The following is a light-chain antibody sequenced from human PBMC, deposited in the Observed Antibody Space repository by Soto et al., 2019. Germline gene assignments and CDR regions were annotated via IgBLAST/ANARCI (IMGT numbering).Light chain of an antibody. CDR2: ASS. CDR3: QQYDRWPWT. V-gene: IGKV3-15*01. J-gene: IGKJ1*01. Sequence: EIVMTQSPATLSVSPGERVTLSCRASQSVSSNLAWYQQKPGQAPRLLIYASSTSATAIPARFSGSGSGTDLTLTISSLQSEDSAVYYCQQYDRWPWTFGQGTEVEIK. CDR1: QSVSSN.